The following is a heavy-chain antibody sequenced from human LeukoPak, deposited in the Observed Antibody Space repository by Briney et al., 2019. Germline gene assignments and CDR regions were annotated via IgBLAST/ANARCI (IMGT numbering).Heavy chain of an antibody. Sequence: GGSLRVSCAASGFSFSGCSLSWVRLAPGKGLEWVATITEDVSKKYYDDSVKGRFTISRDNAKNSLYLEMSSLRAEDTAVYYCARLLGMVTTFDYWGQGTLVTISS. J-gene: IGHJ4*02. D-gene: IGHD4-23*01. CDR1: GFSFSGCS. V-gene: IGHV3-7*01. CDR2: ITEDVSKK. CDR3: ARLLGMVTTFDY.